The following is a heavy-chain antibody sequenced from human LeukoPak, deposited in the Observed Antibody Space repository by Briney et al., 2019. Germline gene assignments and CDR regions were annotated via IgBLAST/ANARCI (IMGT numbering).Heavy chain of an antibody. V-gene: IGHV4-59*08. J-gene: IGHJ4*02. CDR1: GGSISSYY. CDR2: IYYSGST. Sequence: SGTLSLTCTVSGGSISSYYWSWIRQPPGKGLEWIGYIYYSGSTNYNPSLKSRVTISVDTSKNQFSLKLSSVTAADTAVYYCARLDSSSWEVYFDYWGQGTLVTVSS. CDR3: ARLDSSSWEVYFDY. D-gene: IGHD6-13*01.